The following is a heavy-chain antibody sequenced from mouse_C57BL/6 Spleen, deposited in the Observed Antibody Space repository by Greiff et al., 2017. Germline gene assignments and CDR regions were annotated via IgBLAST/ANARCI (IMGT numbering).Heavy chain of an antibody. CDR2: IDPSDSET. V-gene: IGHV1-52*01. J-gene: IGHJ2*01. Sequence: QVQLQQPGAELVRPGSSVKLSCKASGYTFTSYWMHWVKQRPIQGLEWIGNIDPSDSETHYNQKFKDKATLTVDKSSSTAYMQLSSLTSEDSAVYYCARSYDYGADYWGQGTTLTVSS. D-gene: IGHD2-4*01. CDR3: ARSYDYGADY. CDR1: GYTFTSYW.